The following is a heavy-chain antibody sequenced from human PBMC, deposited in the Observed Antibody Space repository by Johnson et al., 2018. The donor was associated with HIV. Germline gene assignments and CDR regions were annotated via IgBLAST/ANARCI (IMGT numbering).Heavy chain of an antibody. Sequence: VQLVESVGGLVQPGRSLRLSCAASGFTFDDYAMHWVRQAPGKGLEWVSGISWNSGSIGYADSVKGRFTISRDNAKNSLYLQMNSLRAEDTALYYCAKVRERPVTTRSDAFDIWGQGTMVTVSS. D-gene: IGHD4-17*01. CDR3: AKVRERPVTTRSDAFDI. V-gene: IGHV3-9*01. CDR2: ISWNSGSI. J-gene: IGHJ3*02. CDR1: GFTFDDYA.